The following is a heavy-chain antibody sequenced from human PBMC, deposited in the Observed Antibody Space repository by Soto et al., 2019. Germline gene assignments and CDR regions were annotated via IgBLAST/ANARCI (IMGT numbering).Heavy chain of an antibody. J-gene: IGHJ5*02. CDR1: GFTVSSHY. CDR2: IYSGGST. D-gene: IGHD1-7*01. CDR3: ARVVWNSVGWFDP. Sequence: EVQLVETGGGLIQPGGSLRLSCAASGFTVSSHYMSWVRQAPGKGLEWVSVIYSGGSTYYADSVKGRFTISRDNSKNTLYLQMNSLRAEDTAVYYCARVVWNSVGWFDPWGQGTLVTVSS. V-gene: IGHV3-53*02.